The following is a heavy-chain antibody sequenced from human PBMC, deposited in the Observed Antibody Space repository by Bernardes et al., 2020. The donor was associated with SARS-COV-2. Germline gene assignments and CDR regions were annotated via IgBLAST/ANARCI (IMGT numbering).Heavy chain of an antibody. V-gene: IGHV3-23*01. CDR3: AKDLFPSGPDAFDM. J-gene: IGHJ3*02. Sequence: GCALVPSCAASGFSFNNFAMSWVRQAPGTGLEWLSSISDGSDNIYYGDSVTDRFTISRDNSKNTLYLQMNNLRAEDTAIYYCAKDLFPSGPDAFDMWGQGTHVTVS. CDR2: ISDGSDNI. CDR1: GFSFNNFA. D-gene: IGHD3-3*01.